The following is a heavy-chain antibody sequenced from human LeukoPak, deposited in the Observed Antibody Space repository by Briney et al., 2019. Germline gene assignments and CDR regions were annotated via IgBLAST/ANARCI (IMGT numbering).Heavy chain of an antibody. D-gene: IGHD3-22*01. CDR2: IYYSGST. Sequence: SETLSLTCTVSGGSISSYYWSWIRQPPGKGLEWIGYIYYSGSTNYNPSLKSRVTTSVDTSKNQFSLKLSSVTAADTAVYYCARALASGYYFDYWGQGTLVTVSS. CDR1: GGSISSYY. J-gene: IGHJ4*02. V-gene: IGHV4-59*01. CDR3: ARALASGYYFDY.